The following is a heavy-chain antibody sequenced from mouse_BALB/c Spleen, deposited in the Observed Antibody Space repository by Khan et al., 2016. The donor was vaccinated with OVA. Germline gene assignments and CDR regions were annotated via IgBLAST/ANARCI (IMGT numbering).Heavy chain of an antibody. CDR3: SRSNGNYWFAY. CDR1: GYTLTDYG. V-gene: IGHV9-3-1*01. D-gene: IGHD2-1*01. CDR2: INTYTGAA. J-gene: IGHJ3*01. Sequence: QIQLVQSGPELKKPGETVKISCKASGYTLTDYGMNWVKQAPGKGLKWMGWINTYTGAATYADDFKGRFAFSLETSANTAYLQINNLKTEDTATYFCSRSNGNYWFAYWGQGTLVTVSA.